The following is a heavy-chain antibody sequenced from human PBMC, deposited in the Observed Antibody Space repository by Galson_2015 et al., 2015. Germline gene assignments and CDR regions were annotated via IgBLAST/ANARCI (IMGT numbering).Heavy chain of an antibody. J-gene: IGHJ6*02. Sequence: SLRLSCAASGFIFSDYYMSWIRQAPGKGLEWISYISSSGSSIYYADSVKGRFTISRDNAKNSLYLQMNSLRAEDTAVYYCAREMERFLGQMGMDVWGQGTTVTVSS. D-gene: IGHD3-3*01. CDR3: AREMERFLGQMGMDV. V-gene: IGHV3-11*01. CDR2: ISSSGSSI. CDR1: GFIFSDYY.